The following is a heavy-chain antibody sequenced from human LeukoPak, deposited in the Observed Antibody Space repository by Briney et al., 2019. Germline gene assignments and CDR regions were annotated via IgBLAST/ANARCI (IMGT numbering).Heavy chain of an antibody. Sequence: GGSLRLSCAASGFTFSSYSMNWVRQAPGKGLEWVSSISSSSSYIYYADSVKGRFTISRDNAKNSLYLQMNSLRAEDTAMYYCARYEYSSAYFDYWGQGTLVTVSS. CDR1: GFTFSSYS. CDR2: ISSSSSYI. CDR3: ARYEYSSAYFDY. D-gene: IGHD6-19*01. V-gene: IGHV3-21*01. J-gene: IGHJ4*02.